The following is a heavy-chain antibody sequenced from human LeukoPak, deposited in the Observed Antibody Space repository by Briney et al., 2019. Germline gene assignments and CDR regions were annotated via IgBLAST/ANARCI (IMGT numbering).Heavy chain of an antibody. J-gene: IGHJ4*02. Sequence: PGGSLRLSCAASGFTFSNYAMSWVRQAPGKGLEWVSAVSGSGTNTYYADSVKGRFTISRDNSKNTLYLQMNSLRAEDTAVYYCARAGRGYSGSSSDYWGQGTLVTVSS. CDR3: ARAGRGYSGSSSDY. CDR1: GFTFSNYA. V-gene: IGHV3-23*01. CDR2: VSGSGTNT. D-gene: IGHD1-26*01.